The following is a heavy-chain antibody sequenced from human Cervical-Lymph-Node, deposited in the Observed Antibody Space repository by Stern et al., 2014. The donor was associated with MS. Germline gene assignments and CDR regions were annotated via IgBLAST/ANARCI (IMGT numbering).Heavy chain of an antibody. CDR2: IYPGDSDT. CDR3: SRRGGVGATGAAFDI. Sequence: EVQLVESGAEVKKPGESLKISCKGSGYSFTNYWIGWVRQMPGKGLEWMGIIYPGDSDTRYSPSFQGQVTISAYKSTSPPYLQWSSLKASDTALYYCSRRGGVGATGAAFDIWGQGTMVTVSS. J-gene: IGHJ3*02. CDR1: GYSFTNYW. V-gene: IGHV5-51*01. D-gene: IGHD1-26*01.